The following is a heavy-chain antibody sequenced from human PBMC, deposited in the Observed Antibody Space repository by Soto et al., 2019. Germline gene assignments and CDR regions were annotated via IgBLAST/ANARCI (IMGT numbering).Heavy chain of an antibody. Sequence: AASVKVSCKASGYTFTSYGISWVRQAPGQGLEWMGWISAYNGNTNYAQKLQGRVTMTTDTSTSTAYMELRSLRSDDTAVYYCARSEDVITIFGVVIPAPDWHYGMDVWGQGTTVTVSS. CDR2: ISAYNGNT. CDR1: GYTFTSYG. D-gene: IGHD3-3*01. J-gene: IGHJ6*02. V-gene: IGHV1-18*01. CDR3: ARSEDVITIFGVVIPAPDWHYGMDV.